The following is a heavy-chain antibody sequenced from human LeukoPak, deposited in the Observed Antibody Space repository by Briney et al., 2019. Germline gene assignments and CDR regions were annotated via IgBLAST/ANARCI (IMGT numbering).Heavy chain of an antibody. Sequence: GSLRLSCAASGFTFSSYSMNWVRQPPGKGLEWIGEIYHTGNTNYNPSLTSRVTILVDKSKNQFSLKLNSVTAADTAVYYCARETYYSDSYGNVQPLFDYWGQGTLVTVPS. J-gene: IGHJ4*02. CDR2: IYHTGNT. D-gene: IGHD3-22*01. CDR1: GFTFSSYSM. V-gene: IGHV4-4*02. CDR3: ARETYYSDSYGNVQPLFDY.